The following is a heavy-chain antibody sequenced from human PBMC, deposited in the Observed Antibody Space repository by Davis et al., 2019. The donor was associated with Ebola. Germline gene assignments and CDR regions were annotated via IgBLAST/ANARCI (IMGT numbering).Heavy chain of an antibody. CDR2: IYPGDSDT. D-gene: IGHD2-21*01. V-gene: IGHV5-51*01. CDR3: ASLIPSIGSY. Sequence: GESLKISCPGSGYTFTSYWIGWVRQMPGKGLEWMGIIYPGDSDTRYSPSFQGQVTISADRSISAAFLQWSSLKASDTAMYYCASLIPSIGSYWGQGTLVTVSS. J-gene: IGHJ4*02. CDR1: GYTFTSYW.